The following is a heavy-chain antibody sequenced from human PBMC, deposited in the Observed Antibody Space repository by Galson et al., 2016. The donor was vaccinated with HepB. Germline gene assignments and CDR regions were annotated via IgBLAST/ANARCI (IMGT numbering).Heavy chain of an antibody. J-gene: IGHJ3*02. CDR1: RFTFSRNA. CDR2: ITYDGRDK. D-gene: IGHD3-22*01. V-gene: IGHV3-30-3*01. CDR3: ARDPYCDNDAFDI. Sequence: SLRLSCAASRFTFSRNAMHWVRQAPGKGLDWVAAITYDGRDKYYADSVKGRFTISRDNSRNMVYLEMTSLRPEDTAVYYCARDPYCDNDAFDIWGQGTMVSVSS.